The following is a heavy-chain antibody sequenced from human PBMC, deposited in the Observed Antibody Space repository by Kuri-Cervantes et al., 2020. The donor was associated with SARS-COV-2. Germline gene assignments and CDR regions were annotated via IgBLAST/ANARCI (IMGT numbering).Heavy chain of an antibody. Sequence: GESLKISCAASGFTFTYYSMNWVRQAPGKGLEWVSTTSSSTSYIYYAESLKGRFTISRDNAKNSLYLQMTSLRAEDTAVYYCARTTYGDYYWYGMDVWGQGTTVTVSS. D-gene: IGHD4-17*01. V-gene: IGHV3-21*01. J-gene: IGHJ6*02. CDR3: ARTTYGDYYWYGMDV. CDR2: TSSSTSYI. CDR1: GFTFTYYS.